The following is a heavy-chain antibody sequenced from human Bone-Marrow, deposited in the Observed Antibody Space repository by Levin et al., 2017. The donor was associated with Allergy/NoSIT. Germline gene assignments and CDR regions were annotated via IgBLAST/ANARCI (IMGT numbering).Heavy chain of an antibody. J-gene: IGHJ2*01. V-gene: IGHV3-23*01. D-gene: IGHD4-17*01. CDR2: ISGSGGST. CDR1: GFTFSSYA. Sequence: GESLKISCAASGFTFSSYAMSWVRQAPGKGLEWVSAISGSGGSTYYADSVKGRFTISRDNSKNTLYLQMNSLRAEDTAVYYCAKVGHYGWYSDLWGRGTLVTVSS. CDR3: AKVGHYGWYSDL.